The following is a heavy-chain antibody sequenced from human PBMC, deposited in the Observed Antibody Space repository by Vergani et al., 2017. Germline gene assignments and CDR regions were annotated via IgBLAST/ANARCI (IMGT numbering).Heavy chain of an antibody. CDR2: INHGGST. CDR3: AREPKKSSFDFWGAWRSAY. D-gene: IGHD3-3*01. V-gene: IGHV4-34*01. J-gene: IGHJ4*02. Sequence: QVQLQQWGAGLLKPSETLSLTCTVYGASLSDYYWKWIRQPPGKGLEWLGEINHGGSTNFNPSLNSRTTMSIDTSKNQFSLRLRSVTAADTAVCYCAREPKKSSFDFWGAWRSAYWGQGILVTVSS. CDR1: GASLSDYY.